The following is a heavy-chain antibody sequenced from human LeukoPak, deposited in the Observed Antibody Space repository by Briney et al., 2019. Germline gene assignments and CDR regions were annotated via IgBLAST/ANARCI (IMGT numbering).Heavy chain of an antibody. V-gene: IGHV3-30*01. D-gene: IGHD3-10*01. J-gene: IGHJ4*02. CDR2: MSYHGDIT. CDR3: ARDSTYYYDSGSSGPHYFDF. CDR1: GFTFSSYA. Sequence: GRSLRLSCAASGFTFSSYAMHWVRQAPGKGLEWVALMSYHGDITYYADSVKGRFTLSRDNSKTTLFLQLNSLRAEDTAVYYCARDSTYYYDSGSSGPHYFDFWGQGTLVTVSS.